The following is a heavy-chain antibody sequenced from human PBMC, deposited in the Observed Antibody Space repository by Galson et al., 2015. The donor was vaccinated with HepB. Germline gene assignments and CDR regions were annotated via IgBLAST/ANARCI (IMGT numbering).Heavy chain of an antibody. V-gene: IGHV4-34*01. J-gene: IGHJ3*02. Sequence: LSLTCAVYGGSFSGYYWSWIRQPPGKGLEWIGEINHSGSTNYNPSLKSRVTISVDTSKNQFSLKLSSVTAADTAVYYCARDSYYIPEGAFDIWGQGTMVTVSS. D-gene: IGHD2-2*02. CDR1: GGSFSGYY. CDR2: INHSGST. CDR3: ARDSYYIPEGAFDI.